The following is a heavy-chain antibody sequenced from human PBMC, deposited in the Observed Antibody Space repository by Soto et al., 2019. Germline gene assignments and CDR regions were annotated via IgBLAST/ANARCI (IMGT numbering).Heavy chain of an antibody. V-gene: IGHV1-8*01. J-gene: IGHJ6*02. D-gene: IGHD6-13*01. CDR3: ARIGSSFFNYGLDV. CDR1: GYTFSSYD. Sequence: QVQLVQSGAEVKKPGASVKLSCKASGYTFSSYDINWVRQATGQGPEWMGWMNPSSGHTGYAQKFQGRISMTRDTTISTAYMELSSLRNEDTAVYYCARIGSSFFNYGLDVWGQGTTVTVSS. CDR2: MNPSSGHT.